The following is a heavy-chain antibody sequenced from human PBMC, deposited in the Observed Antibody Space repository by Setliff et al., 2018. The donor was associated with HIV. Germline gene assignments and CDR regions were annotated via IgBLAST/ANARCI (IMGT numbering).Heavy chain of an antibody. CDR2: IYYTGVT. CDR1: GGSISSRNHY. V-gene: IGHV4-39*01. D-gene: IGHD5-12*01. CDR3: ARQMPIPGIAITPVDY. Sequence: SETLSLTCTVSGGSISSRNHYWGWIRQPPGKGLEWIGSIYYTGVTYYNPSLKSRLTISVDTSKSQFSLTLTSVTAADTAVYYCARQMPIPGIAITPVDYWGQGALVTVSS. J-gene: IGHJ4*02.